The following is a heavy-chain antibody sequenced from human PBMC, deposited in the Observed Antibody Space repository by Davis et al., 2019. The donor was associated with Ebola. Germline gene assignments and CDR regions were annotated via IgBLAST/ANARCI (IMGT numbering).Heavy chain of an antibody. V-gene: IGHV3-7*03. Sequence: GESLKISCAASGFSFSSHWMSWVRQPPGKGLEWVANINQDGSEKYYVDSVKGRFTISRDNAKNSLYLQMNSLRAEDTAVYYCARRAWFDPWGQGTLVTVSS. CDR2: INQDGSEK. CDR1: GFSFSSHW. J-gene: IGHJ5*02. CDR3: ARRAWFDP.